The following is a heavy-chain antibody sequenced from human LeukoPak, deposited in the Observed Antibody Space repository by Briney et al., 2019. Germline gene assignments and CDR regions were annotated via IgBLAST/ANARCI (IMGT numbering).Heavy chain of an antibody. J-gene: IGHJ4*02. V-gene: IGHV1-69*04. D-gene: IGHD5-12*01. CDR2: IIPFLGIA. CDR1: GGTFNNYA. CDR3: ARGGRDSGYGYFDY. Sequence: SVKVSCKASGGTFNNYASSWVRQAPGQGLEWMGRIIPFLGIANYAQKFQGRVAITADKSTSTAYMELRSLRSDDTAVYYCARGGRDSGYGYFDYWGQGTLVTVSS.